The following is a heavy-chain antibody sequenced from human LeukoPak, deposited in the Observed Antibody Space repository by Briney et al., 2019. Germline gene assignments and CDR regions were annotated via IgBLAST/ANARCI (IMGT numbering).Heavy chain of an antibody. Sequence: SETLSLTCTVSDVSMSIYYWSWIRQPPGKGLEWIGYIFHTGDSNCNPSLKSRVTISLDTSNNHVPLKLSSVTAADTAVYYCARHAFASPFDTWGQGTVVTVSS. J-gene: IGHJ4*02. CDR2: IFHTGDS. D-gene: IGHD2-21*01. V-gene: IGHV4-59*08. CDR1: DVSMSIYY. CDR3: ARHAFASPFDT.